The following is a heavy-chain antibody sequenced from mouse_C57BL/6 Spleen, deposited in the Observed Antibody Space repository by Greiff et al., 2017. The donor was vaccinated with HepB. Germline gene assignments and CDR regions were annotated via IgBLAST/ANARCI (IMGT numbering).Heavy chain of an antibody. V-gene: IGHV1-18*01. D-gene: IGHD1-1*01. J-gene: IGHJ3*01. CDR1: GYTFTDYN. Sequence: EVQRVESGPELVKPGASVKIPCKASGYTFTDYNMDWVKQSHGKSLEWIGDINPNNGGTIYNQKFKGKATLTVDKSSSTAYMELRSLTSEDTAVYYCARWGSSYGWFAYWGQGTLVTVSA. CDR2: INPNNGGT. CDR3: ARWGSSYGWFAY.